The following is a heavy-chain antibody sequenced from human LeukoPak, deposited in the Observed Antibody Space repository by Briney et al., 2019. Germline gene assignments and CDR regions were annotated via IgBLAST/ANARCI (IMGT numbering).Heavy chain of an antibody. Sequence: SETLSLTCTVSGGSISSYYWSWIRQPPGKGLEWIGYIYYSGSTNYNPSLKSRVTISVDTSKNQFSLKLSSVTAADTAVYYCARGLQGYCSGGSCYQYYYYGMDVWGQGTTVTVSS. CDR2: IYYSGST. V-gene: IGHV4-59*12. J-gene: IGHJ6*02. CDR1: GGSISSYY. CDR3: ARGLQGYCSGGSCYQYYYYGMDV. D-gene: IGHD2-15*01.